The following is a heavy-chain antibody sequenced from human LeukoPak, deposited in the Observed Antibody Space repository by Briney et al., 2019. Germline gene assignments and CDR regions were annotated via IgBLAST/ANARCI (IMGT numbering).Heavy chain of an antibody. V-gene: IGHV3-9*01. CDR1: GFTFDDHA. D-gene: IGHD2-15*01. Sequence: GGSLRLSCEASGFTFDDHAMHWVRQAPGKGLEWVAGISGNSGSTGYADSVKGRFSVSRDNAKNYLYLQMNSLRVEDTALYHCAKGSGSWADYWGQGTLVTVSS. J-gene: IGHJ4*02. CDR3: AKGSGSWADY. CDR2: ISGNSGST.